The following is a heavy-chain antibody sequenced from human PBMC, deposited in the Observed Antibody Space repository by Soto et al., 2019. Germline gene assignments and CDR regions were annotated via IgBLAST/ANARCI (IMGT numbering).Heavy chain of an antibody. CDR1: GGTFSSYA. J-gene: IGHJ6*02. CDR2: IIPIFGTA. V-gene: IGHV1-69*13. CDR3: AVPATLGYCSGGSCYGGVAYYYGMDV. D-gene: IGHD2-15*01. Sequence: SVKVSCKASGGTFSSYAISWVRQAPGQGLEWMGGIIPIFGTANYAQKFQGRVTITADESTSTAYMELSSLRSEDTVVYYCAVPATLGYCSGGSCYGGVAYYYGMDVWGQGTTVTVSS.